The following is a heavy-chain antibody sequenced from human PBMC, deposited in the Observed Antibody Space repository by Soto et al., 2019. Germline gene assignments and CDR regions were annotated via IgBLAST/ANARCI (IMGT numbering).Heavy chain of an antibody. J-gene: IGHJ4*02. CDR2: ISYDGSNK. CDR3: AKDHHGYSYSLHVISLGDY. D-gene: IGHD5-18*01. V-gene: IGHV3-30*18. Sequence: QVQLVESGGGVVQPGRSLRLSCAASGFTFSSYGMHWVRQAPGKGLEWVAVISYDGSNKYYADSVKGRFTISRDNSKNTLYLQMNSLRAEDTAVYYCAKDHHGYSYSLHVISLGDYWGQGTLVTVSS. CDR1: GFTFSSYG.